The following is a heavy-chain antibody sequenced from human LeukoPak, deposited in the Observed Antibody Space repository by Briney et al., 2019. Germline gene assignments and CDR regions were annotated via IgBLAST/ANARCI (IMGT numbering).Heavy chain of an antibody. D-gene: IGHD6-13*01. CDR3: ARDARRGYSSSWYYFDY. Sequence: ASVKDSCKASGYTFTSYAMHWVRQAPGQRLEWMGWINAGNGNTKYSQKFQGRVTITRDTSASTAYMELSSLRSEDTAVYYCARDARRGYSSSWYYFDYWGQGTLVTVSS. J-gene: IGHJ4*02. CDR1: GYTFTSYA. CDR2: INAGNGNT. V-gene: IGHV1-3*01.